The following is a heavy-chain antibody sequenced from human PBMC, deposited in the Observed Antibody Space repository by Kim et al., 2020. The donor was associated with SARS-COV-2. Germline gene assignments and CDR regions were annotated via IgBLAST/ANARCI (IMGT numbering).Heavy chain of an antibody. CDR1: GFTFSSYG. V-gene: IGHV3-30*18. Sequence: GGSLRLSCAASGFTFSSYGMHWVRQAPGKGLEWVAVISYDGSNKYYADSVKGRFTISRDNSKNTLYLQMNSLRAEDTAVYYCAKGGRGAGETFDIWGQGTMVTVSS. D-gene: IGHD7-27*01. CDR3: AKGGRGAGETFDI. CDR2: ISYDGSNK. J-gene: IGHJ3*02.